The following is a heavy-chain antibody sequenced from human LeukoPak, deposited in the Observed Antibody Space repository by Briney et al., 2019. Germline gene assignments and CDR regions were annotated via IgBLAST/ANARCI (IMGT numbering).Heavy chain of an antibody. D-gene: IGHD3-22*01. CDR1: GYTFTGYY. V-gene: IGHV1-2*02. CDR2: INPNCGDT. J-gene: IGHJ4*02. CDR3: ARVYRGGHYYDSSGYYYPPYY. Sequence: ASVKVSCKASGYTFTGYYMHWVRQAPGQGLEWMGWINPNCGDTNYAQKFQGRVTMTRDTSISTAYMELSRLRSDDTAVYYCARVYRGGHYYDSSGYYYPPYYWGQGTLVTVSS.